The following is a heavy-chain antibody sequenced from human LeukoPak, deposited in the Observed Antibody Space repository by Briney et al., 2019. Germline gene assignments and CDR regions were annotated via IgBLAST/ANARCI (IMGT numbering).Heavy chain of an antibody. CDR3: ATVRETRYSSSWYYFDY. D-gene: IGHD6-13*01. Sequence: GGSLRLACAASGFTFSSYAMSWVRQAPGKWLEWGSAISGSGGSTYYADSVKGRFTISRDNSKNTLYLQMTSLRAEDTAVYYCATVRETRYSSSWYYFDYWGQGTLVTVSS. J-gene: IGHJ4*02. V-gene: IGHV3-23*01. CDR1: GFTFSSYA. CDR2: ISGSGGST.